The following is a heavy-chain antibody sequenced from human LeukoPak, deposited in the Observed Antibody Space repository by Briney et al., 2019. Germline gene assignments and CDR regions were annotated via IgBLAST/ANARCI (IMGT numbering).Heavy chain of an antibody. CDR1: GFTFSSES. Sequence: PGGSLRLSCAASGFTFSSESMNWVRQAPGKGPEWVSSISGSSSYIYYADSVKGRFTISREHAKNSLYLQMNSLRAEDTAVYYCASFHYDSSGYYLDYWGQGTLVTVSS. D-gene: IGHD3-22*01. CDR2: ISGSSSYI. V-gene: IGHV3-21*01. J-gene: IGHJ4*02. CDR3: ASFHYDSSGYYLDY.